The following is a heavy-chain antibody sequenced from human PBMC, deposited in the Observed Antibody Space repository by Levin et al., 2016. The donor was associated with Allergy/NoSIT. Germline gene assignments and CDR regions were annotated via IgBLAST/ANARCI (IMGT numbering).Heavy chain of an antibody. CDR2: IYYSGST. D-gene: IGHD1-26*01. V-gene: IGHV4-39*01. Sequence: WIRQPPGKGLEWIGSIYYSGSTYYNPSLKSRVTISVDTSKNQFSLKLSSVTAADTAVYYCAADEGILKYSASRPFDYWGQGTLVTVSS. J-gene: IGHJ4*02. CDR3: AADEGILKYSASRPFDY.